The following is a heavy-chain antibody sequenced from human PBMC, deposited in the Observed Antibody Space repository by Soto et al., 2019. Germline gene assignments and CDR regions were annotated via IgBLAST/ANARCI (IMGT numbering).Heavy chain of an antibody. CDR3: VKGSCSGGSCYSGDY. CDR1: GFTFSDHY. V-gene: IGHV3-72*01. CDR2: IRNKANSYTT. J-gene: IGHJ4*02. D-gene: IGHD2-15*01. Sequence: EVELVESGGGLVQPGGSLRLSCAASGFTFSDHYMDWVRQAPGEGLEWVGRIRNKANSYTTEYAASVRGRFTISRDDSKNSLGLQMNSLKTEDTAVYYCVKGSCSGGSCYSGDYWGQGTLVTVSS.